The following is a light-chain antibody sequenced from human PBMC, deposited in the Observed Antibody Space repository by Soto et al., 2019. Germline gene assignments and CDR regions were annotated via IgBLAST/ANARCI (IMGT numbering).Light chain of an antibody. Sequence: QSVLTQPASVSGSPGQSITITCTGTSSDVGAYNHVSWYQQHPGKAPKVIIYDVTNRPSGVSNNFSGSKSGNTASLTISGLQAEDETDYYCSSYTSSSTYVFGTGTKLTVL. CDR2: DVT. CDR1: SSDVGAYNH. CDR3: SSYTSSSTYV. J-gene: IGLJ1*01. V-gene: IGLV2-14*03.